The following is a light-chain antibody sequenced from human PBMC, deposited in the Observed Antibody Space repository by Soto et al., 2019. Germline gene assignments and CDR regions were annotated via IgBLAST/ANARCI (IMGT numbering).Light chain of an antibody. Sequence: QSVLTQPPSASGTPGQRVTISCSGSSSNIGSNYVYWYQQLPGTAPKLLIYRNNQRPSGVPDRFSGSKSGTSASLAISGLRYEDEADYYCAAWDDSLTVFGGGTQLTVL. CDR3: AAWDDSLTV. V-gene: IGLV1-47*01. CDR2: RNN. J-gene: IGLJ2*01. CDR1: SSNIGSNY.